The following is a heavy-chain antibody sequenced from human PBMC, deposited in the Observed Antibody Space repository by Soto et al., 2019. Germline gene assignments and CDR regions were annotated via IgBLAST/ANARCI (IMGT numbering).Heavy chain of an antibody. V-gene: IGHV3-23*01. CDR2: ISGSGGST. Sequence: GSLRLSCAASGFTFSSYAMSWVRQAPGKGLEWVSAISGSGGSTYYADSVKGRFTISRDNSKNTLYLQMNSLRAEDTAVYYCAKVFLGYCSSTSCYWSYFDYWGQGTLVTLSS. CDR3: AKVFLGYCSSTSCYWSYFDY. D-gene: IGHD2-2*01. J-gene: IGHJ4*02. CDR1: GFTFSSYA.